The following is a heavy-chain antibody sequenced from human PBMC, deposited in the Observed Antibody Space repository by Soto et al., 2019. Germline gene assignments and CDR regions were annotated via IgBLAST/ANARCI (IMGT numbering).Heavy chain of an antibody. CDR2: IYYSGST. CDR1: GGSIRSGDYY. D-gene: IGHD2-15*01. CDR3: ARDRVVVAATHYYGMDV. V-gene: IGHV4-30-4*01. Sequence: SETLSLTCTVSGGSIRSGDYYWSWIRQPPGKGLEWIGNIYYSGSTNYNPSLKSRVTISVDTSKNQFSLKLSSVTAADTAVYYCARDRVVVAATHYYGMDVWGQGTTVTVSS. J-gene: IGHJ6*02.